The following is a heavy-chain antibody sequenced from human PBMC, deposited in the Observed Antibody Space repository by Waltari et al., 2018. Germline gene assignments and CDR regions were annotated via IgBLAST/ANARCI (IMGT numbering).Heavy chain of an antibody. D-gene: IGHD5-18*01. CDR3: ARALDTAMENYYYYGMDV. V-gene: IGHV1-69*12. CDR2: LSPSLGTA. CDR1: GGTFSSYA. Sequence: QVQLVQSGAEVKKPGSSVKVSCKASGGTFSSYASSWVRQAHDHRLEWMGWLSPSLGTANYAQKFQGRVTITADESTSTADMELSSLRSEDTAVYYCARALDTAMENYYYYGMDVWGQGTTVTVSS. J-gene: IGHJ6*02.